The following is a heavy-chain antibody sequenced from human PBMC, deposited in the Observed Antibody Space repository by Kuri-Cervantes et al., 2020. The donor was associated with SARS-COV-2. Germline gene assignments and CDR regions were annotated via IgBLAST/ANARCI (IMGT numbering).Heavy chain of an antibody. CDR2: IKQDGSEK. CDR1: GFTFSSYW. D-gene: IGHD3-10*01. CDR3: ARDFRFGELTPIDAFDI. V-gene: IGHV3-7*01. J-gene: IGHJ3*02. Sequence: GESLKISCAASGFTFSSYWMSWVRQAPGKGLEWVANIKQDGSEKYYVDSVKGRFTISRDNAKNSLYLQMNSLRAEDTAVCYCARDFRFGELTPIDAFDIWGQGTMVTVSS.